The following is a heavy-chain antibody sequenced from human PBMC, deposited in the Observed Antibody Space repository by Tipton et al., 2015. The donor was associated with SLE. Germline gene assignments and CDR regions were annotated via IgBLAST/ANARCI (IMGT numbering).Heavy chain of an antibody. CDR1: GYAFTEHG. V-gene: IGHV7-4-1*02. CDR2: INTYTGKP. D-gene: IGHD2-8*01. J-gene: IGHJ5*02. Sequence: QLVQSGSELKNRGASVKISCKTSGYAFTEHGINWVRQAPGQGLEWMGWINTYTGKPTYAQGFTGRFLFSLDTSISTAYLHISSLKADDSAMYYCVRDQGTNPNWLDPWGQGTLVTVSS. CDR3: VRDQGTNPNWLDP.